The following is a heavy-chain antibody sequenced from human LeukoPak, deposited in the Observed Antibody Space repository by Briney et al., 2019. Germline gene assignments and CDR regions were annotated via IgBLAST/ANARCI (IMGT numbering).Heavy chain of an antibody. Sequence: RPSETLSLTCTVSGGSVSSGSYYWSWIRQPPGKGLEWIGYIYYSGSTNYNPSLKRRVTISVDTSKNQFSLKLSSVTAADTAVYYCARTVRYFDWSPPYGMDVWGKGTTVTVSS. CDR3: ARTVRYFDWSPPYGMDV. CDR1: GGSVSSGSYY. D-gene: IGHD3-9*01. J-gene: IGHJ6*04. V-gene: IGHV4-61*01. CDR2: IYYSGST.